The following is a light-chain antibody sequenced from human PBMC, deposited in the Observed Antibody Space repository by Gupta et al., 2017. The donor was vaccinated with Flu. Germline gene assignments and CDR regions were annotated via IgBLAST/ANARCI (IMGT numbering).Light chain of an antibody. V-gene: IGKV3-11*01. CDR3: RQRGNWPPYT. CDR1: ESISTY. Sequence: EIVLTQSPATLSLSPGESATLSCRASESISTYLAWYQQKPGQIPRLLIFDASKRDTGVPFRFSGSGSGKDFTLTINSREPEDFAVYYCRQRGNWPPYTFGQGTKVEIK. J-gene: IGKJ2*01. CDR2: DAS.